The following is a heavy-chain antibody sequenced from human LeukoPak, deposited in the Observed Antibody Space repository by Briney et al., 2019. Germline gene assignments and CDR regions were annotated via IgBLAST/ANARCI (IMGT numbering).Heavy chain of an antibody. J-gene: IGHJ4*02. D-gene: IGHD2-2*01. CDR2: INHSGST. V-gene: IGHV4-34*01. Sequence: SETLSLTCAVYGGSFSGYYWSWIRQPPGKGLEWIGEINHSGSTNYSPSLKRRVTISVDTSKNQFSLKLSSVTAADTAVYYCARAREYCSSTSCPAGFDYWGQGTLVTVSS. CDR1: GGSFSGYY. CDR3: ARAREYCSSTSCPAGFDY.